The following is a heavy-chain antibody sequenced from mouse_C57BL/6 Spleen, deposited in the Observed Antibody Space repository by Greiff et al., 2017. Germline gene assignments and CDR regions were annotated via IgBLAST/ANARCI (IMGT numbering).Heavy chain of an antibody. D-gene: IGHD1-1*01. CDR3: ARGGRYYYVPFAY. Sequence: EVQLQQSGPELVKPGASVKISCKASGYTFTDYYMNWVKQSHGKSLEWIGDINPNNGGTSYNQKFTGKATLTVDKSSSTAYMELRSLTSEDSAVYYCARGGRYYYVPFAYWGQGTLVTVSA. J-gene: IGHJ3*01. CDR2: INPNNGGT. CDR1: GYTFTDYY. V-gene: IGHV1-26*01.